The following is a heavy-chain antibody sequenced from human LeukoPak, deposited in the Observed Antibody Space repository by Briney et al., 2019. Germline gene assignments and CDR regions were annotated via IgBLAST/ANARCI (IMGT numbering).Heavy chain of an antibody. V-gene: IGHV3-30*02. D-gene: IGHD2-2*01. Sequence: GGSLRLSCAASGFTFATYGMHLVRQVPGKGLEWVAFTRYDGSNKYYVDSVKGRFTISRDNSKNTLYLQMNSLRAEDTALYYCAKTSCSTTSCPGDYWGQGTLVTVSS. CDR3: AKTSCSTTSCPGDY. CDR1: GFTFATYG. CDR2: TRYDGSNK. J-gene: IGHJ4*02.